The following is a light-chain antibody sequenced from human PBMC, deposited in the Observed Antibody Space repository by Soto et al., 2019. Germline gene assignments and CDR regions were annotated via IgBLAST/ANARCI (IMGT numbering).Light chain of an antibody. CDR1: QNINHY. J-gene: IGKJ4*01. CDR3: QQSYSTPLT. V-gene: IGKV1-39*01. CDR2: GVS. Sequence: IQLTQSPSSLSASVGGICTIAFRASQNINHYLNWYQHKPGTAPKLLISGVSGLQGGVPSRFSASGSGTDFTLTISSLQPEDFATYYCQQSYSTPLTFGGGTKVDI.